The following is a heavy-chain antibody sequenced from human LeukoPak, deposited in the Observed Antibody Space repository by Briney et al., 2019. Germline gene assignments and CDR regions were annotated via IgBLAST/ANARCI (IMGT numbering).Heavy chain of an antibody. D-gene: IGHD4-23*01. CDR2: IFDGKTI. V-gene: IGHV4-34*12. Sequence: SDTLSLTCADYGESLNYYSWSWIRQPPGTGLEWIGDIFDGKTINYNPSLKSRVTISAATSSQQFSLNLKSVTAADTAVYFCASGAWAARLNSWAQGALVIVSS. CDR3: ASGAWAARLNS. CDR1: GESLNYYS. J-gene: IGHJ4*02.